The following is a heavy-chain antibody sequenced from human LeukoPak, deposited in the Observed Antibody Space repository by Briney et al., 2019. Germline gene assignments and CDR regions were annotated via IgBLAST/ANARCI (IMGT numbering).Heavy chain of an antibody. Sequence: GGSLRLSCAASGFTFSSYEMNWVRQAPGKGLEWVSYISSSGSTIYYADSVKGRFTISRDNAKNSLYLQMNSLRAEGTAVYYCLAGYDILTGYYDAYYYSGMDVRSKGTTVTVSS. V-gene: IGHV3-48*03. CDR3: LAGYDILTGYYDAYYYSGMDV. D-gene: IGHD3-9*01. J-gene: IGHJ6*04. CDR1: GFTFSSYE. CDR2: ISSSGSTI.